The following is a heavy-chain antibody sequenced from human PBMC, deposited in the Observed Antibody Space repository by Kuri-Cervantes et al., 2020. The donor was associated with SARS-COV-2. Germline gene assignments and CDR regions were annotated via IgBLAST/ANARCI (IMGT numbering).Heavy chain of an antibody. V-gene: IGHV4-59*01. D-gene: IGHD4-17*01. J-gene: IGHJ4*02. CDR1: GGSISSYY. CDR2: IYYSGST. CDR3: AREVYGDYAYDY. Sequence: GSLRLSCTVSGGSISSYYWSWIRQPPGKGLEWIGYIYYSGSTNYNPSLKSRVTISVDTPKNQFSLKLSSVTAADTAVYYCAREVYGDYAYDYWGQGTLVTVSS.